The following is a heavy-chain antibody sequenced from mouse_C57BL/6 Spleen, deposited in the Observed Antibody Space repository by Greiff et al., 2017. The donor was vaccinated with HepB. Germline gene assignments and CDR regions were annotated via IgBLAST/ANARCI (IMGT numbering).Heavy chain of an antibody. CDR3: ASSFGVLRRKGAMDY. D-gene: IGHD2-4*01. J-gene: IGHJ4*01. V-gene: IGHV1-61*01. Sequence: VQLQQPGAELVRPGSSVKLSCKASGYTFTSYWMDWVKQRPGQVLEWIGNIYPSDSETHYNQKFKDKATLTVDKSSSTAYMQLSSLTSEDSAVYYCASSFGVLRRKGAMDYWGQGTSVTVSS. CDR2: IYPSDSET. CDR1: GYTFTSYW.